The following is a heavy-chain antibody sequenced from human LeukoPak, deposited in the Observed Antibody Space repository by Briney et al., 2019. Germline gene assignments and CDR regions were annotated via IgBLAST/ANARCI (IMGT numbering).Heavy chain of an antibody. CDR3: ARGGGGSGAVVAPLSFDI. D-gene: IGHD3-22*01. V-gene: IGHV3-53*01. CDR1: GFTVSSIH. J-gene: IGHJ3*02. Sequence: LPGGSLRLSCAASGFTVSSIHMVWVRQAPGKGLEWVSVTYTGGNSYYADSVKGRFIISRDISKNTLYLQMNSLRAEDSALYYCARGGGGSGAVVAPLSFDIWGKGTMVTFSS. CDR2: TYTGGNS.